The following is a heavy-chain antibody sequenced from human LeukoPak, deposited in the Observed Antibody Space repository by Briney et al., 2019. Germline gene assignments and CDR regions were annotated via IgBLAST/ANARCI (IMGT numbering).Heavy chain of an antibody. V-gene: IGHV3-23*01. CDR2: SSGPNT. D-gene: IGHD2-2*01. CDR3: AKRRSRKTGPFDS. CDR1: GFTISSDA. Sequence: PGGSLRLSCVASGFTISSDAMTWVRQAPGKGLEWVSASSGPNTVYADSVRGRFTISRDDSKNTLYLQMNSLRDEDTAVYYCAKRRSRKTGPFDSWGQGTLVTVSP. J-gene: IGHJ5*01.